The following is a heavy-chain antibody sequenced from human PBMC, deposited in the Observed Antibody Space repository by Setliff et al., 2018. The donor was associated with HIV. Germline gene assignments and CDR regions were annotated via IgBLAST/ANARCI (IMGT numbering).Heavy chain of an antibody. Sequence: GASVKVSCKASGYTFTSFYIHWVRQAPGQGLEWMGIIHPSGATTSYAQKFQDRVTLARDTSTSTVYMQLSSLRSEDTAVYYCARSPRYTSDWYFDYWGQGTLVTVSS. CDR2: IHPSGATT. CDR1: GYTFTSFY. J-gene: IGHJ4*02. D-gene: IGHD6-19*01. CDR3: ARSPRYTSDWYFDY. V-gene: IGHV1-46*01.